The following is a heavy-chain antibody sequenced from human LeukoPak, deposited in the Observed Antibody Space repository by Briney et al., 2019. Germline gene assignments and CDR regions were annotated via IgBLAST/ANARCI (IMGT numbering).Heavy chain of an antibody. CDR2: ISSSSSYI. Sequence: PGGSLRLSCAASGFTLSSYSMNWVRQAPGKGLEWVSSISSSSSYIYYADSVKGRFTISRDNAKNSLYLQMNSLRAEDTAVYYCARVWREWELHPDAFDIWGQGTMVTVSS. J-gene: IGHJ3*02. D-gene: IGHD1-26*01. V-gene: IGHV3-21*01. CDR3: ARVWREWELHPDAFDI. CDR1: GFTLSSYS.